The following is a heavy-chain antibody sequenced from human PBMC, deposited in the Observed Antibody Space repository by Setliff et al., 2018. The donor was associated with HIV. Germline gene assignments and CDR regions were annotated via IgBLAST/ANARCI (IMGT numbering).Heavy chain of an antibody. CDR2: MNPDSGNT. CDR1: GYSFTTHD. CDR3: ARGSMSMVMFILVSAFDI. D-gene: IGHD2-21*01. J-gene: IGHJ3*02. V-gene: IGHV1-8*02. Sequence: GASVKVSCKASGYSFTTHDINWVRQPPGQGLEWMGWMNPDSGNTFYAQKFKGRVTMTRDTSTNTAYMELSSLTSDDTAVYFCARGSMSMVMFILVSAFDIWGQGTLVTVSS.